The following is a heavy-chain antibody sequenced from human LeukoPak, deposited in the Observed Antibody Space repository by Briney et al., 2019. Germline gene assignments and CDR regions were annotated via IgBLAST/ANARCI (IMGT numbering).Heavy chain of an antibody. D-gene: IGHD5-12*01. J-gene: IGHJ4*02. CDR1: GWTYSRYA. CDR2: IIPIFWTA. V-gene: IGHV1-69*05. CDR3: ARHRGYTDYKFDY. Sequence: SVKVSCKASGWTYSRYAIRWVRPAPGQGLEWMGGIIPIFWTANYAQKFQGRVTITTDESTSAAYMEPSSLRSEDTAVYYWARHRGYTDYKFDYWGQGTLVTVSS.